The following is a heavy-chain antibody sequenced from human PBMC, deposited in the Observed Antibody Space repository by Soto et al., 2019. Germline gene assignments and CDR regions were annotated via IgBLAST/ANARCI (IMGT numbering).Heavy chain of an antibody. Sequence: SGGALRLSCAASGFTFSTAWMSWVRQAPGKGLEWVGRIKSKTDGGTTDCAAPVKGRFSISRDDSKDTLYLQMDSLKVEDTAVYYCTEGTRFWGQGTLVTVSS. J-gene: IGHJ4*02. D-gene: IGHD4-17*01. CDR2: IKSKTDGGTT. CDR1: GFTFSTAW. V-gene: IGHV3-15*01. CDR3: TEGTRF.